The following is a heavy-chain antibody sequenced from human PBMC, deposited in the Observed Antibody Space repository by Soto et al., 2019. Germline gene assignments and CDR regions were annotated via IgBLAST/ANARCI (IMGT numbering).Heavy chain of an antibody. CDR1: GFTFSSYA. D-gene: IGHD6-13*01. V-gene: IGHV3-23*01. CDR3: AKAKAGAAAGTGGAFDI. CDR2: ISGSGGST. J-gene: IGHJ3*02. Sequence: EVQLLESGGGLVQPGGSLRLSCAASGFTFSSYAMSWVRQAPGKGLEWVSAISGSGGSTYYADSVKGRFTISRDKSKNTLYLQMNSLRAEDTAVYYCAKAKAGAAAGTGGAFDIWGQGTMVTVSS.